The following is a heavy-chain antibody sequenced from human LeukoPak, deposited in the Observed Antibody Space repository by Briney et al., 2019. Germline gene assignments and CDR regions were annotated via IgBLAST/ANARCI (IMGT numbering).Heavy chain of an antibody. J-gene: IGHJ4*02. CDR2: ISSSSSYI. Sequence: GGSLRLSCAASGFTFSSYSMNWVRQAPGKGLEWVSSISSSSSYIYYADSVKGRFTISRDSAKNSLYLQMNSLRAEDTAVYYCARHPAYCSGGSCHDSWGQGTLVTVSS. D-gene: IGHD2-15*01. CDR3: ARHPAYCSGGSCHDS. V-gene: IGHV3-21*01. CDR1: GFTFSSYS.